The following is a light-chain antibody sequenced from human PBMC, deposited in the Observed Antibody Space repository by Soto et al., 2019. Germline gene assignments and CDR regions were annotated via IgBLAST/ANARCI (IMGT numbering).Light chain of an antibody. J-gene: IGKJ1*01. CDR2: KAS. Sequence: DIQMTQSPSTLSASVGDTVTITCRASESISIWLAWYQQKPGKAPNLLINKASSLQSEVPSRFSGSGSGTEFTLTITSLQPDDFGVYYCQQYKSSSTFGQGTK. CDR3: QQYKSSST. CDR1: ESISIW. V-gene: IGKV1-5*03.